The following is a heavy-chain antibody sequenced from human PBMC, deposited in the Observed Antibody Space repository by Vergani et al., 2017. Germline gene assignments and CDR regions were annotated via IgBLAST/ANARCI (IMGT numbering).Heavy chain of an antibody. V-gene: IGHV4-59*02. Sequence: QVKLQESGPGLVKPSETLSLTCTVSGASVNSYYWSWIRPPPGKGLEWMGYVSFRRDTLYDPSVKGRMTISLNTSSNQFSLYLTSVTAADTAVYYCAGSRIYYGAGSPEFWGQGTLVTVSS. CDR3: AGSRIYYGAGSPEF. J-gene: IGHJ4*02. CDR2: VSFRRDT. CDR1: GASVNSYY. D-gene: IGHD3-10*01.